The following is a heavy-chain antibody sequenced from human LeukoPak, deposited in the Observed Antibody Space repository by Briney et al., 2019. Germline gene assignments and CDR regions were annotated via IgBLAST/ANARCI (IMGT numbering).Heavy chain of an antibody. CDR1: GYTFTDYY. D-gene: IGHD5-12*01. CDR3: ARDEWLFDY. V-gene: IGHV1-2*02. CDR2: INPKSGGR. Sequence: GASVKVSCRASGYTFTDYYMHWVRQAPGQGLEWMGWINPKSGGRSYAQRFQGRVTMTRDTSINTAYMELSGLTSDDTALYYCARDEWLFDYWGQGTLVTVSS. J-gene: IGHJ4*02.